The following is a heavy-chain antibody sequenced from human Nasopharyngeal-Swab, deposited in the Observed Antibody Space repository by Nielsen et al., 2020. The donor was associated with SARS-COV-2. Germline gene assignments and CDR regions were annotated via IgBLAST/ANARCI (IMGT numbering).Heavy chain of an antibody. CDR1: GFTFSSYS. J-gene: IGHJ4*02. CDR2: ISSSSSYI. Sequence: GESLKISCAASGFTFSSYSMNWVRQAPGKGLEWVSSISSSSSYIYYADSVKGRFTISRDNAKNSLYLQMNSLRGEDTAVYYCASGHSSTPDNWGQGTLVTVSS. V-gene: IGHV3-21*01. D-gene: IGHD2-2*01. CDR3: ASGHSSTPDN.